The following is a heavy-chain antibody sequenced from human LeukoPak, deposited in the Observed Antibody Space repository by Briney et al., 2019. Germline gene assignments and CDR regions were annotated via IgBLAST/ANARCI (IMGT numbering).Heavy chain of an antibody. D-gene: IGHD3-22*01. J-gene: IGHJ5*02. CDR1: GGSITSSNYY. CDR2: IYYSGST. Sequence: KPSETLSLTRTVSGGSITSSNYYWGWIRQPPGKGLEWIGSIYYSGSTYYNPSLKSRVTISVDTSKNQFSLKLSSVTAADTAVYYCARHGGYDRSGYWFDPWGQGTLVTVSS. CDR3: ARHGGYDRSGYWFDP. V-gene: IGHV4-39*01.